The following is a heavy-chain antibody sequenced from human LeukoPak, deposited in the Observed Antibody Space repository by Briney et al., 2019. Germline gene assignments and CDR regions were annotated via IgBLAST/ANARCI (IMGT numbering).Heavy chain of an antibody. CDR1: GGSISSYY. CDR3: ARRGGFRGSSISCYKH. Sequence: PSETLSLTCTVSGGSISSYYWSWIRQPPGKGLEWIGYIYYSGSTNYNPSLKSRVTISLDTAKNQFSLKLTSVTAADTAVYYCARRGGFRGSSISCYKHWGQGTLVTVSS. J-gene: IGHJ4*02. V-gene: IGHV4-59*08. D-gene: IGHD2-2*01. CDR2: IYYSGST.